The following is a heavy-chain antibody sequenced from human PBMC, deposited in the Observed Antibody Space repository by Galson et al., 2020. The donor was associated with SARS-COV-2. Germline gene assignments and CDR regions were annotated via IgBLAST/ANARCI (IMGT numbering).Heavy chain of an antibody. V-gene: IGHV3-30*01. Sequence: ADSVKGRFTISRDNSKNTLYLQMNSLRAEDTAVYYCARPRSGSYLNWFDPWGQGTLVTVSS. J-gene: IGHJ5*02. CDR3: ARPRSGSYLNWFDP. D-gene: IGHD1-26*01.